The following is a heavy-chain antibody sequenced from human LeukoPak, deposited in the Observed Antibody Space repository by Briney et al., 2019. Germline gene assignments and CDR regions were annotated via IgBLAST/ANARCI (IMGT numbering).Heavy chain of an antibody. V-gene: IGHV3-11*01. J-gene: IGHJ5*02. D-gene: IGHD3-10*01. CDR3: ARFMIREVTADNWFDP. CDR2: ISSSGSII. CDR1: GFTFSGFY. Sequence: GGSLRLSCAASGFTFSGFYMTWIRQAPGKGLEWVSYISSSGSIIYYADSVKGRFTISRDNAKNSLSLQMNSLRAEDTAVYYCARFMIREVTADNWFDPWGQGTLVTVSS.